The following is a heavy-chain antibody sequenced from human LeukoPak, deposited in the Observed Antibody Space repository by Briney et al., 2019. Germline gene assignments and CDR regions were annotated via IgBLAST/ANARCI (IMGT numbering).Heavy chain of an antibody. CDR1: GFTFSSYA. CDR2: ISGSGGST. Sequence: PGGSLRLSCAASGFTFSSYAMSWVRQAPGKGLEWVSAISGSGGSTYYADSVKGRFTISRDNSKNTLYLQMNSLRAEDTAVYYCAKERRGSPATGFGVDYWGQGTLVTVSS. D-gene: IGHD3-10*01. CDR3: AKERRGSPATGFGVDY. J-gene: IGHJ4*02. V-gene: IGHV3-23*01.